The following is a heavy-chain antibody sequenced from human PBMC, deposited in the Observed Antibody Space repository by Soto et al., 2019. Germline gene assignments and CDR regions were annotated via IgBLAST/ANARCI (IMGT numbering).Heavy chain of an antibody. V-gene: IGHV1-18*01. D-gene: IGHD2-21*01. J-gene: IGHJ1*01. Sequence: ASVKLTCKESGYTNACCGRCWPHQDTEKGLEWMGWISGYNGKTNYAQNLQGRVTVTTDTSTSTAYMELRSLRSDDTAVYYCARAGYRQGDLSVFPLRGQGTLVTVSS. CDR1: GYTNACCG. CDR2: ISGYNGKT. CDR3: ARAGYRQGDLSVFPL.